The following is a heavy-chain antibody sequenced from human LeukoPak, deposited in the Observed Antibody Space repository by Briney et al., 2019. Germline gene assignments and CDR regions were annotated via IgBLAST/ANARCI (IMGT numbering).Heavy chain of an antibody. CDR3: ARDGTAMGWTGFDY. CDR1: GDSVSSNSAA. CDR2: TYYRSKWYN. Sequence: SQTLSLTCAISGDSVSSNSAAWNWIRQSPSRGLEWLGRTYYRSKWYNDYAVSVKSRITINPDTSKNQLSLQLNSVTPEDTAVYYCARDGTAMGWTGFDYWGQGTLVTVSS. J-gene: IGHJ4*02. V-gene: IGHV6-1*01. D-gene: IGHD5-18*01.